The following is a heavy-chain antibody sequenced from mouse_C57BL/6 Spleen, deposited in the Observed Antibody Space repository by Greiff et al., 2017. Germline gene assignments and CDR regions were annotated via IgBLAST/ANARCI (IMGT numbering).Heavy chain of an antibody. CDR3: ARPFYYGSSYGGAMDY. V-gene: IGHV1-53*01. J-gene: IGHJ4*01. D-gene: IGHD1-1*01. CDR2: INPSNGGT. Sequence: QVQLKQPGTELVKPGASVKLSCKASGYTFTSYWMHWVKQRPGQGLEWIGNINPSNGGTNYNEKFKSKATLTVDKSSSTAYMQLSSLTSEDSAVYYCARPFYYGSSYGGAMDYWGQGTSVTVSS. CDR1: GYTFTSYW.